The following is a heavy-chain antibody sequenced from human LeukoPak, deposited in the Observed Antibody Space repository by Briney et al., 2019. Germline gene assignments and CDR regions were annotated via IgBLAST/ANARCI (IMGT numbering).Heavy chain of an antibody. J-gene: IGHJ6*03. CDR3: ARVGEPSYYDILTGYFGTPSYYYYYMDV. Sequence: GGPLRLSCAASGFTFSSYIMNWVRQAPGKGLEWVSYISSSSSTIYYADSVKGRFTISRDNAKNSLYLQMNSLRAEDTAVYYCARVGEPSYYDILTGYFGTPSYYYYYMDVWGKGTTVTVSS. D-gene: IGHD3-9*01. CDR2: ISSSSSTI. V-gene: IGHV3-48*01. CDR1: GFTFSSYI.